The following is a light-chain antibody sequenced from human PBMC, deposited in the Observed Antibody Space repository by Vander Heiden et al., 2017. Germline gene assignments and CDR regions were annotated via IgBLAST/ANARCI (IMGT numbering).Light chain of an antibody. CDR1: LSVLINGYYY. V-gene: IGKV2-28*01. CDR3: MQALLPPYT. CDR2: LAS. Sequence: ESVMTQSLLWLPVTPGEPASISCRSRLSVLINGYYYLDCYLQTPGQSPQLLFYLASHPAAGVPDRFSGTGSGTDFTLIISIVDADDVVFYYCMQALLPPYTFGQGTKMEI. J-gene: IGKJ2*01.